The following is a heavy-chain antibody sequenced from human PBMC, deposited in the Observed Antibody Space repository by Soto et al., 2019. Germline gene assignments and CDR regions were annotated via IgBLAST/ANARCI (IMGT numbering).Heavy chain of an antibody. J-gene: IGHJ4*02. V-gene: IGHV3-74*01. Sequence: EVQLVESGGGLVQPGGSLRLSCAASGFTFSSYWMHWVRQAPGKGLVWVSRINGDGSTINYADSMKGRFIISRDNAKNTLRLQMNSLKAEDTAVYFCARSYEALSHDFWGQGTLVTVSS. CDR3: ARSYEALSHDF. CDR1: GFTFSSYW. D-gene: IGHD3-16*01. CDR2: INGDGSTI.